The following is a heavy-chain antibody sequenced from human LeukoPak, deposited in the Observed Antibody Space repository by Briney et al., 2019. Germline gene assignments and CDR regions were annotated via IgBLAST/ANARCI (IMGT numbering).Heavy chain of an antibody. D-gene: IGHD2-21*02. J-gene: IGHJ6*02. CDR1: GYTFTSYY. Sequence: SAKVSCKASGYTFTSYYMHWVRQAPGQGLEWMGIINPSGGSTSYAQKFQGRVTMTRDTSTSTVYMELSSLRSEDTAVYYCARDLNRKHIVVVTAIPMDVWGQGTTVTVSS. V-gene: IGHV1-46*01. CDR2: INPSGGST. CDR3: ARDLNRKHIVVVTAIPMDV.